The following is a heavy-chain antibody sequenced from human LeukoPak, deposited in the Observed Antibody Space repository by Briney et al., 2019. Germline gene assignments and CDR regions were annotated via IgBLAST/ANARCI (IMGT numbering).Heavy chain of an antibody. CDR2: ISWNSGSI. Sequence: GGSLRLSCAASGFTFDDYAMHWVRQAPGKGLEWVSGISWNSGSIGYADSVKGRFTISRDNAKNSLYLQMNSLRAEDTALYYCAKEWTGLDCWGQGTLVTVSS. V-gene: IGHV3-9*01. CDR1: GFTFDDYA. J-gene: IGHJ4*02. CDR3: AKEWTGLDC. D-gene: IGHD3/OR15-3a*01.